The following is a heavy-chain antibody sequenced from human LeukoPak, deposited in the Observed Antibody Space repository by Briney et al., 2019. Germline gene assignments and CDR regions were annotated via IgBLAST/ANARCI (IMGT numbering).Heavy chain of an antibody. D-gene: IGHD4-11*01. Sequence: GGSLRLSCAASGFTFSTYTLSWVRQAPGKGLEWLSSSGSTTTYIFYADSVQGRFTIPIDNSKNSLYLQMNSLRAEDTAVYYCARHDSSSNPYGMDVWGQGTTVTVSS. V-gene: IGHV3-21*01. CDR3: ARHDSSSNPYGMDV. J-gene: IGHJ6*02. CDR2: SGSTTTYI. CDR1: GFTFSTYT.